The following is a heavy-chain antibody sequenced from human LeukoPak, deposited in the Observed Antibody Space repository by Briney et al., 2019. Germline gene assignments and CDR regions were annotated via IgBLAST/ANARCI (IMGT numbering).Heavy chain of an antibody. CDR3: ARGQWELQPFDY. CDR1: GGSISSGSYY. V-gene: IGHV4-61*02. CDR2: IYTSGST. J-gene: IGHJ4*02. D-gene: IGHD1-26*01. Sequence: SETLSLTCTVSGGSISSGSYYWSWIRQPAGKGLEWIGRIYTSGSTNYNPSLKSRVTMSVDTSKNQFSLKLSSVTAADTAVYYCARGQWELQPFDYWGQGTLVTVSS.